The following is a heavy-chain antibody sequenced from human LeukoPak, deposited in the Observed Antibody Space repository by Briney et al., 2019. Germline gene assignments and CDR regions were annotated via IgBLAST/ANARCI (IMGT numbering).Heavy chain of an antibody. V-gene: IGHV4-34*01. CDR2: INHSGST. CDR3: ARKVAVAGPWFDP. CDR1: GGSFSGHY. J-gene: IGHJ5*02. D-gene: IGHD6-19*01. Sequence: SETLSLTCAVYGGSFSGHYWSWIRQPPGKGLEWIGEINHSGSTNYNPSLKSRVTISVDTSKNQFSLKLSSVTAADTAVYYCARKVAVAGPWFDPWGQGTLVTVSS.